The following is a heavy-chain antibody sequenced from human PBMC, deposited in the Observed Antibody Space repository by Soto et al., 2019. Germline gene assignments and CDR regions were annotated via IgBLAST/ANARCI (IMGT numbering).Heavy chain of an antibody. Sequence: ASVKVSCKASGYTFTSYAMHWVRQAPGQRLEWIGWINAGNGNTKYSQKFQGRVTITRDTSASTAYMELSSLRSEDTAVYYCARHCYESSGYYNCFDYWGQGTLVTVSS. CDR3: ARHCYESSGYYNCFDY. D-gene: IGHD3-22*01. V-gene: IGHV1-3*01. CDR2: INAGNGNT. J-gene: IGHJ4*02. CDR1: GYTFTSYA.